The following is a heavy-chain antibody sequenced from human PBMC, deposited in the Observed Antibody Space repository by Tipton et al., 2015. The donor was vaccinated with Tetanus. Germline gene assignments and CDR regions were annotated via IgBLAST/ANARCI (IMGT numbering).Heavy chain of an antibody. Sequence: SLRLSCAASGFTFSTLAMSWVRQAPGKGLECVSALSHDGWTKSYAGSVTGRFTVSADFSTNTPYLQMNNLRPEDTAVYYCARDFNPHSPPRFDTWGQGTLVTVSS. CDR1: GFTFSTLA. CDR2: LSHDGWTK. D-gene: IGHD2-21*01. V-gene: IGHV3-30*04. CDR3: ARDFNPHSPPRFDT. J-gene: IGHJ5*02.